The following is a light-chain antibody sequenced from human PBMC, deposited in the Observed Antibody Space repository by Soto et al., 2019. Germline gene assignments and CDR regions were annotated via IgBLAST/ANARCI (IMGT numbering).Light chain of an antibody. CDR3: QSADSSGTYPDVV. CDR1: ALPKQY. Sequence: SYELTQPPSVSVSPGQTARLTCSGDALPKQYAYWYQQKPGQAPVLVIYKDSERPSGIPERFSGSSSGTTVTLTISGVQAEDEADYYCQSADSSGTYPDVVFGGGTKVTVL. J-gene: IGLJ2*01. V-gene: IGLV3-25*03. CDR2: KDS.